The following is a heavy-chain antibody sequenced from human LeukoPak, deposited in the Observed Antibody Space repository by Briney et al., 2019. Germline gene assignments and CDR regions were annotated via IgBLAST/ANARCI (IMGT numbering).Heavy chain of an antibody. D-gene: IGHD6-13*01. Sequence: SSETLSLTCTVSGGSISSSTYYWAWIRQPPGKGLVWIGSIYYSASSYYNPSVKSRVTISVDTSKNQFSLKLSSLTSADTAVYYCARGPDYSSSYASNWFDPWGQGTLVTVSS. CDR1: GGSISSSTYY. J-gene: IGHJ5*02. V-gene: IGHV4-39*02. CDR2: IYYSASS. CDR3: ARGPDYSSSYASNWFDP.